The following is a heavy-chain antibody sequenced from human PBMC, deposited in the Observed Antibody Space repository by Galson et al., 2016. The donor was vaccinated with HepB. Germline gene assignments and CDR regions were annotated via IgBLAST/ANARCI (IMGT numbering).Heavy chain of an antibody. CDR1: GGTFNNYA. J-gene: IGHJ6*02. Sequence: ASGGTFNNYAISWVRQAPGQGLEWMGGIIPIFGPANYAQKFHGRVTISADESTYTAYMEVTRLRSEDTAVYYCAKTPILGATREVYYYYVMDVWGQGTAVTVSS. CDR2: IIPIFGPA. V-gene: IGHV1-69*01. D-gene: IGHD1-26*01. CDR3: AKTPILGATREVYYYYVMDV.